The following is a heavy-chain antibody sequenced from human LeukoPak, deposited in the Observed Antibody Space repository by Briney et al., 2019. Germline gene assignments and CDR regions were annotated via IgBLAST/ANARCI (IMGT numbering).Heavy chain of an antibody. CDR1: GYTFTSYG. V-gene: IGHV1-18*01. J-gene: IGHJ4*02. CDR3: ARDRDGYNGGDY. CDR2: ISGYSGNT. Sequence: GASVKVSRKASGYTFTSYGISWVRQAPGQGLEWMGWISGYSGNTNDAQKFQGRVTMTTDTSTSTAYMELRSLRSDDTAVYYCARDRDGYNGGDYWGQGTLVTVSS. D-gene: IGHD5-24*01.